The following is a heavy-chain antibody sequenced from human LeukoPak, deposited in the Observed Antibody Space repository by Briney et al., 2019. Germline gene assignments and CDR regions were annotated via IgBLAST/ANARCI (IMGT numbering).Heavy chain of an antibody. J-gene: IGHJ5*02. CDR3: ARDVRYYDSSGYYNWFDP. D-gene: IGHD3-22*01. Sequence: ASVKVSCKTSGYTFTGQYLHWVRQAPGQGLEWMGWINPNSGGTKSAQKFQGRVIMTRDTSISTAYMELRSLRSDDTAVYYCARDVRYYDSSGYYNWFDPWGQGTLVTVSS. V-gene: IGHV1-2*02. CDR1: GYTFTGQY. CDR2: INPNSGGT.